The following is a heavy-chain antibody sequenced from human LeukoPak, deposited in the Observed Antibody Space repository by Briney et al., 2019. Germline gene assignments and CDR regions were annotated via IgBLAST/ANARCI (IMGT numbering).Heavy chain of an antibody. CDR2: IYYSGST. J-gene: IGHJ5*02. D-gene: IGHD3-3*01. CDR1: GVSISSSSYY. CDR3: ARRKGITIFVGWFDP. Sequence: SETLSLTCTVSGVSISSSSYYWGWIRQPPGKGLEWIGSIYYSGSTYYNPSLKSRVTISVDTSKNQFSLKLSSVTAADTAVYYCARRKGITIFVGWFDPWGQGTLVTVSS. V-gene: IGHV4-39*01.